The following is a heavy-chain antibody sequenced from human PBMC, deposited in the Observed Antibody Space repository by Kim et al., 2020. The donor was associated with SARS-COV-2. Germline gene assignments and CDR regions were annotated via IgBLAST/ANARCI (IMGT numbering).Heavy chain of an antibody. Sequence: GGSLRLSCAASGFTFSSHVMHWVRQAPGKGLEWVALISYEGSTQKYTDSVKGHFTVSRDYSKNTQFQQMNRLSPEDTAVYYCARNLVGDTDLGPWGQGTLVTVSS. CDR1: GFTFSSHV. CDR2: ISYEGSTQ. CDR3: ARNLVGDTDLGP. D-gene: IGHD3-16*01. V-gene: IGHV3-30*03. J-gene: IGHJ5*02.